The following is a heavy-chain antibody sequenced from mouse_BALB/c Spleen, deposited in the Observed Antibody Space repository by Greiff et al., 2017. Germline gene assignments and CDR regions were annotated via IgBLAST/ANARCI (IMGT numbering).Heavy chain of an antibody. CDR1: GYSITSGYY. CDR2: ISYDGSN. D-gene: IGHD1-1*01. CDR3: ARSYGSSYDYYAMDY. J-gene: IGHJ4*01. V-gene: IGHV3-6*02. Sequence: EVKLMESGPGLVKPSQSLSLTCSVTGYSITSGYYWNWIRQFPGNKLEWMGYISYDGSNNYNPSLKNRISITRDTSKNQFFLKLNSVTTEDTATYYCARSYGSSYDYYAMDYWGQGTSVTVSS.